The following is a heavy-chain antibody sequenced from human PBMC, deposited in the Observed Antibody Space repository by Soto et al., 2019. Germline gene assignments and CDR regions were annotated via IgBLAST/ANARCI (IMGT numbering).Heavy chain of an antibody. CDR2: INAGNGNT. V-gene: IGHV1-3*01. CDR3: ARDPGTTVTTTQVFDY. D-gene: IGHD4-17*01. CDR1: GYTFTSYA. J-gene: IGHJ4*02. Sequence: GASVKVSCKASGYTFTSYAMHWVRQAPGQRLEWMGWINAGNGNTKYSQKLQGRVTITRDTSASTAYMELSSLRSEDTAVYYCARDPGTTVTTTQVFDYWGQGTLVTVSS.